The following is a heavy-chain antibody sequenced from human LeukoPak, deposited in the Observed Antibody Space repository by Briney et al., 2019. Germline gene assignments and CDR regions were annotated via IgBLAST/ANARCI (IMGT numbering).Heavy chain of an antibody. CDR2: IYHSGST. D-gene: IGHD6-19*01. CDR3: ARNRFSGGSYDS. J-gene: IGHJ4*02. CDR1: GGSISSGSYY. V-gene: IGHV4-61*01. Sequence: PSQTLSLTCTVSGGSISSGSYYWSWIRQPPGKGLKWIGCIYHSGSTNYNPSLKSRVTISVDTSKNQFSLKLNSVTAADTAVYYCARNRFSGGSYDSWGQGTLVTVSS.